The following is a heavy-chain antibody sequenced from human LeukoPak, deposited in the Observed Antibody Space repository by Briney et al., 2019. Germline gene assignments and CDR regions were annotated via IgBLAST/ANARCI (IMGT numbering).Heavy chain of an antibody. Sequence: SETLSLTCTVSGGSISSYYWSWIRQPPGKGLEWIGEINHSGSTNYNPSLKSRVTISVDTSKNQFSLKLSSVTAADTAVYYCARIGYYDSSGYGRQDYWGQGTLVTVSS. J-gene: IGHJ4*02. CDR1: GGSISSYY. D-gene: IGHD3-22*01. CDR2: INHSGST. V-gene: IGHV4-34*01. CDR3: ARIGYYDSSGYGRQDY.